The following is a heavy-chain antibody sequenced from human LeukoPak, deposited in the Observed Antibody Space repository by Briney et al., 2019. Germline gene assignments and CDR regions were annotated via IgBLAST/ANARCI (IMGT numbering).Heavy chain of an antibody. D-gene: IGHD3-16*01. CDR3: AKEGTWGNWYFDL. CDR1: GFTFGNYG. Sequence: GGSLSLSCAASGFTFGNYGMHWVRQAPGKGLEWVAVISRDGLTKYYADSVKGRFTLHRDNSRNTLYLEMNSLRDEDTAVYYCAKEGTWGNWYFDLWGRGTLVIVTS. CDR2: ISRDGLTK. J-gene: IGHJ2*01. V-gene: IGHV3-30*18.